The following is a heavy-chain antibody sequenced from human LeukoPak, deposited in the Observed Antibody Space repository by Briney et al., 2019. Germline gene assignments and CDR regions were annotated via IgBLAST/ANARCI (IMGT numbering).Heavy chain of an antibody. D-gene: IGHD6-19*01. V-gene: IGHV3-30*19. CDR3: ARDLQEYSSGWLYYLDY. CDR1: GFTFSSYG. J-gene: IGHJ4*02. CDR2: ISYDGTKI. Sequence: GGSLRLSCAASGFTFSSYGMHWVRQAPGQGLEWVAVISYDGTKIYYAGSVKGRFTISRDNSKNTLYLQMNRLRAEDTAVYYCARDLQEYSSGWLYYLDYWGQGTLVTVSS.